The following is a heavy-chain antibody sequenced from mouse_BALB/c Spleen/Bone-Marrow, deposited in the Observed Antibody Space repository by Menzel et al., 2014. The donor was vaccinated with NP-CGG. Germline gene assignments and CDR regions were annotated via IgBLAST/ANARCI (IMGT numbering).Heavy chain of an antibody. CDR2: INRNGGTN. V-gene: IGHV5-6-3*01. D-gene: IGHD2-3*01. Sequence: EVQRVESGGGLVQPGGSLNLSCTASGFTFSSYGLSWVRQTPDKRLELVATINRNGGTNSYPDSVKGRFTISRDNAKNTLYLQMSSLKSEDTALYYCARGVDDYSWFAYWGQGTLVTVSA. CDR3: ARGVDDYSWFAY. CDR1: GFTFSSYG. J-gene: IGHJ3*01.